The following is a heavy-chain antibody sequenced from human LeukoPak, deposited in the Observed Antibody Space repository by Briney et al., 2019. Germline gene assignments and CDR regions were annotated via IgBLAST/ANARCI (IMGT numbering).Heavy chain of an antibody. CDR1: GYTFTGYY. CDR3: ARGDTIFGVVFWFDP. D-gene: IGHD3-3*01. J-gene: IGHJ5*02. V-gene: IGHV1-46*01. CDR2: INPSGGST. Sequence: ASVKVSCKASGYTFTGYYMHWVRQAPGQGLEWMGIINPSGGSTSYAQKFQGRVTMTRDMSTSTVYMELSSLRSEDTAVYYCARGDTIFGVVFWFDPWGQGTLVTVSS.